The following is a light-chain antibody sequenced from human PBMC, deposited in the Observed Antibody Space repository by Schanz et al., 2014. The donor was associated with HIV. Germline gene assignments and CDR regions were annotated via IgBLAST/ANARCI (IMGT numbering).Light chain of an antibody. CDR3: QQYYALPLT. J-gene: IGKJ4*01. CDR1: QRGLYKSNSRNY. Sequence: DIILTQSPDSLTVSLGERATINCRSSQRGLYKSNSRNYLAWYQQKPGQPPKLLIYWASNREFGVPDRFSGSGSGTDFTLTINDLQAEDVAIYFCQQYYALPLTF. V-gene: IGKV4-1*01. CDR2: WAS.